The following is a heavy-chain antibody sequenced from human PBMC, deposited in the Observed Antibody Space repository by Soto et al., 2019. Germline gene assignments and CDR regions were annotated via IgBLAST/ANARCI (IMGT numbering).Heavy chain of an antibody. Sequence: HPGGSLRLSCAASGFTFSSYGMHWVRQAPGKGLEWVAVIWYDGSNKYYADSVKGRFTISRDNSKNTLYLQMNSLRAEDTAVYYCARVLGSGYYYYGMDVWGQGTTVTVSS. J-gene: IGHJ6*02. D-gene: IGHD3-10*01. CDR2: IWYDGSNK. CDR1: GFTFSSYG. V-gene: IGHV3-33*01. CDR3: ARVLGSGYYYYGMDV.